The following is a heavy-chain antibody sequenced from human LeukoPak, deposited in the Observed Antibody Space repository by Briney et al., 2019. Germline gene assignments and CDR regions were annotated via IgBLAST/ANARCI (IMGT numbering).Heavy chain of an antibody. J-gene: IGHJ5*02. CDR1: GYTFTGYY. CDR2: INPNSGGT. D-gene: IGHD4-17*01. V-gene: IGHV1-2*02. Sequence: GASVKVSCKASGYTFTGYYMHWVRQAPGQGLEWMGWINPNSGGTNYAQKFQGRVTMTRDTSTSTVYMELSSLRSEDTAVYYCARDPDYGDYLVFDPWGQGTLVTVSS. CDR3: ARDPDYGDYLVFDP.